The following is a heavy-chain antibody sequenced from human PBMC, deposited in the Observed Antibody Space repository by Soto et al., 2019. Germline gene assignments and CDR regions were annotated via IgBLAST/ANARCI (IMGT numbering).Heavy chain of an antibody. D-gene: IGHD2-8*01. CDR2: VYWTGST. Sequence: PSQTLSLTWSVSGDSITTNGYYWGWIRQPPGKGLQWIGNVYWTGSTFSHPSLTSRVFISVDTSKNEFSLRLTSLTAADTAVYYCARSHYTYGLLIDYWGPGTLVTVSS. J-gene: IGHJ4*02. V-gene: IGHV4-39*01. CDR3: ARSHYTYGLLIDY. CDR1: GDSITTNGYY.